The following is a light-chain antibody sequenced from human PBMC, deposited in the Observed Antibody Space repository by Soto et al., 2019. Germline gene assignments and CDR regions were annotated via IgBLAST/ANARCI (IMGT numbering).Light chain of an antibody. CDR3: SSFSSSSTPYV. V-gene: IGLV2-14*01. CDR2: EVN. Sequence: QSALAQPASVSGSPGQPITISCTGTSTDVGGYKYVSWYQQHPGTAPKLMIFEVNGRPSGVSDRFSGSKSGNTASLTISGLQPEDEADYYCSSFSSSSTPYVFGTGTKVTVL. CDR1: STDVGGYKY. J-gene: IGLJ1*01.